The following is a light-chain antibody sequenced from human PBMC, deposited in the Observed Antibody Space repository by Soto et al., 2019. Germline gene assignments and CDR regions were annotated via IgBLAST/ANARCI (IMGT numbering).Light chain of an antibody. Sequence: IQMTQSPSTLSACVGDRVTITCRASQSISSWLAWYQQKPGTAPKLLIYKTSSLESGVPSRFSGSGSGTEFTLTISSLQPDDFATYYCQQYNSYWTFGQGTKVEIK. J-gene: IGKJ1*01. V-gene: IGKV1-5*03. CDR3: QQYNSYWT. CDR1: QSISSW. CDR2: KTS.